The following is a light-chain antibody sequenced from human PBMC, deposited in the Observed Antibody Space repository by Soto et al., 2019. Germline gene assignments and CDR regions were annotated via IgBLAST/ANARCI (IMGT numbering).Light chain of an antibody. CDR2: EVS. CDR1: SSNLGGYNY. CDR3: SSYVGSMVV. Sequence: QSALTQPPSASGSPGQSVTISCAGTSSNLGGYNYVSGYQQHPGKAPKLFIFEVSKRPSGVPDRFSGSKSGNTASLAVSGLQAEEEADYYCSSYVGSMVVFGGGTKVTVL. J-gene: IGLJ3*02. V-gene: IGLV2-8*01.